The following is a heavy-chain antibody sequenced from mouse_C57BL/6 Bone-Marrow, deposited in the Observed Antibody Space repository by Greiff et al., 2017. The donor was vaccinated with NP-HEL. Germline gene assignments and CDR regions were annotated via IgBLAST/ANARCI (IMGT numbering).Heavy chain of an antibody. Sequence: EVMLVESGEGLVKPGGSLKLSCAASGFTFSSYAMSWVRQTPEKRLEWVAYISSGGDYIYYADTVKGRFTISRDNARNTLYLQMSSLKYEDTAMYYCTRGRYWYFDVWGTGTTVTVSS. CDR3: TRGRYWYFDV. V-gene: IGHV5S21*01. CDR1: GFTFSSYA. CDR2: ISSGGDYI. J-gene: IGHJ1*03.